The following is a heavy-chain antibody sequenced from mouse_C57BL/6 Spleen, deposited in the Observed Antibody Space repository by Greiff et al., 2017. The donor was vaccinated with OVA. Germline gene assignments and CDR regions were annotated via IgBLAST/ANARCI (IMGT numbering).Heavy chain of an antibody. J-gene: IGHJ1*03. Sequence: EVQWVESGGGLVQPGGSLSLSCAASGFTFTDYYMSWVRQPPGKALEWLGFIRNKANGYTTEYSASVKGRFTISRDNSQSILYLQMNALRAEDSATYYCARLYYGSSYWYFDVWGTGTTVTVAS. CDR2: IRNKANGYTT. V-gene: IGHV7-3*01. CDR1: GFTFTDYY. D-gene: IGHD1-1*01. CDR3: ARLYYGSSYWYFDV.